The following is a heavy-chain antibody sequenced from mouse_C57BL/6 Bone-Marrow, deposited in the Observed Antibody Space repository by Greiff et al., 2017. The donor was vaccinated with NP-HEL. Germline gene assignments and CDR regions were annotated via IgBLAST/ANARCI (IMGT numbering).Heavy chain of an antibody. CDR3: ARGDYAISTEFAY. Sequence: QVQLQQSGAELVKPGASVKISCKASGYAFSSYWMNWVKQRPGKGLEWIGQIYPGDGDTNYNGKFKGKATLTADKSSSTAYMQLSSLTSEDSAVYFCARGDYAISTEFAYWGQGTLVTVSA. D-gene: IGHD1-1*01. J-gene: IGHJ3*01. CDR1: GYAFSSYW. CDR2: IYPGDGDT. V-gene: IGHV1-80*01.